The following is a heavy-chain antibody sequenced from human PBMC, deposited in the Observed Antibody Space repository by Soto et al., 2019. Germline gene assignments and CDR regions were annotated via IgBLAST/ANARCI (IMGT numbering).Heavy chain of an antibody. J-gene: IGHJ6*02. CDR1: GFTFSSYG. CDR2: IWYDGSNK. V-gene: IGHV3-33*01. D-gene: IGHD3-16*02. Sequence: QVQLVESGGGVVQPGRSLRLSCAASGFTFSSYGMHWVRQAPGKGLEWVAVIWYDGSNKYYADSVKGRFTISRDNSKNTLYLQMNSLRAEDTAVYYCARDRRNRFVDGMDVWGQGTTVTVSS. CDR3: ARDRRNRFVDGMDV.